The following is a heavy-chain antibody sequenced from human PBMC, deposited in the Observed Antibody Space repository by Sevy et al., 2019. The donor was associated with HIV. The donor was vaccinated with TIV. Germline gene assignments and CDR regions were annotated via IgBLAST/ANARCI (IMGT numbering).Heavy chain of an antibody. CDR3: ARDGSNDYTSGWYADS. V-gene: IGHV3-48*03. J-gene: IGHJ4*02. CDR1: GFTFSSFD. CDR2: ISVGGGTT. Sequence: GGSLRLSCAGSGFTFSSFDMNWVRQAPGKGLEWVSHISVGGGTTYYADSVRGRFTISRDNAKNSLYLQMNSLRPEDTALYYCARDGSNDYTSGWYADSWGQGTLVTVSS. D-gene: IGHD6-19*01.